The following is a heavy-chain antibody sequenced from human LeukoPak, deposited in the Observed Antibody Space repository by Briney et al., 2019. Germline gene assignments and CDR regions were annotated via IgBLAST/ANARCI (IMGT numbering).Heavy chain of an antibody. D-gene: IGHD6-19*01. CDR1: GFTFKNLA. CDR3: AKVAKPGSSASLGV. J-gene: IGHJ6*02. CDR2: ISGSGGST. V-gene: IGHV3-23*01. Sequence: RGGSLSLSCAASGFTFKNLAMNWVRQAPGKGLEWVSTISGSGGSTYYADSVQGRFTISRDNSKNTLYLQMNRLRAEDTGVYYCAKVAKPGSSASLGVWGQGTTVTVSS.